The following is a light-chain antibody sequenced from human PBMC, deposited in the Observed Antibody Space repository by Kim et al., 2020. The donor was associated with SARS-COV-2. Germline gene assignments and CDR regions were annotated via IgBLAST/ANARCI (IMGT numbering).Light chain of an antibody. J-gene: IGLJ2*01. CDR3: QAWDSSTVV. CDR1: KSGDKY. Sequence: VSPGQTASITCSGDKSGDKYACWYQQKPGQSPVLVIYQDSKRPSGIPERFSGSNSGNTATLTISGTQAMDEADYYCQAWDSSTVVFGGGTQLTVL. V-gene: IGLV3-1*01. CDR2: QDS.